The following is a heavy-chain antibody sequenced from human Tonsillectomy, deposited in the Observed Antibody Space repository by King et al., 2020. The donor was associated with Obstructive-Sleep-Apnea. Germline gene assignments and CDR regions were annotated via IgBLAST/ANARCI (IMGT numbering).Heavy chain of an antibody. J-gene: IGHJ5*02. CDR2: ITSTGSTR. V-gene: IGHV3-48*04. CDR3: ARETTQLWVNWFDP. CDR1: GFTFGSYN. Sequence: VQLVESGGGLVQPGGSLRLSCAASGFTFGSYNMNWVRQAPGKGLEWVSYITSTGSTRYFADSVKGRFTIPRDNAKNSLYLQMNSLRAEDTAVYYCARETTQLWVNWFDPWGQGTLVTVSS. D-gene: IGHD5-18*01.